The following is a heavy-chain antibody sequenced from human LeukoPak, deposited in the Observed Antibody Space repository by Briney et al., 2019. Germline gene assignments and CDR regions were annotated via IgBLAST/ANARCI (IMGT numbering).Heavy chain of an antibody. CDR1: GFTFISYW. V-gene: IGHV3-74*01. J-gene: IGHJ4*02. CDR3: ARDAPGNTALDY. CDR2: INGYGSST. Sequence: GGSLRLSCAASGFTFISYWMHWVRQAPGKGLVWVSRINGYGSSTDFADSVKGRFTIFRDNAKNTLYLQMNSLRAEDTAVYYCARDAPGNTALDYWGQGTLVTVSS. D-gene: IGHD5-18*01.